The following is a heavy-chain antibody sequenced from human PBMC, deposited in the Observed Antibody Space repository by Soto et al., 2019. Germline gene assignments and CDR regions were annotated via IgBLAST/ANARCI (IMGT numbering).Heavy chain of an antibody. J-gene: IGHJ6*02. Sequence: EVQLVESGGGLVLPGGSLRLSCAASGFTFSRYWMHWVRQAPGKRLVWVSRISSYGSDTHYADSVKGRFTISRDNAKNTLYLQMNSLRADDTAVYYCASNYAYAEGYYWYGIDVWGQVTTVTVSS. CDR1: GFTFSRYW. D-gene: IGHD3-16*01. V-gene: IGHV3-74*01. CDR3: ASNYAYAEGYYWYGIDV. CDR2: ISSYGSDT.